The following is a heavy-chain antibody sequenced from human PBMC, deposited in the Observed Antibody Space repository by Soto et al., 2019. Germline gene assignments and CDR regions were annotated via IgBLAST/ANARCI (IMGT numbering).Heavy chain of an antibody. Sequence: SETLSLTCTVSGGSVDSNRYYWAWIRQPPGKGLEWIGYIYYSGSANYNPSLKGRVTMSVDTSTNQFSLKLSAVTAADTAVYYCASLFNYYDSSGYAEYYFDHWGQGTLVTVSS. CDR1: GGSVDSNRYY. J-gene: IGHJ4*02. D-gene: IGHD3-22*01. CDR2: IYYSGSA. CDR3: ASLFNYYDSSGYAEYYFDH. V-gene: IGHV4-61*05.